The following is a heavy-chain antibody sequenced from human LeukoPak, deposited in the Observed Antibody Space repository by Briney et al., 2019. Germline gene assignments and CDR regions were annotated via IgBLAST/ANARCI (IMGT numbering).Heavy chain of an antibody. CDR1: GYTFTSYG. D-gene: IGHD3-9*01. CDR3: ARDLSSRLRYFDERLDY. CDR2: IIPIFGTA. Sequence: SVKVSCKASGYTFTSYGFSWVRQAPGQGLEWMGRIIPIFGTANYAQKFQGRVTITTDESTSTAYMELSSLRSEDTAVYYCARDLSSRLRYFDERLDYWGQGTLVTVSS. V-gene: IGHV1-69*05. J-gene: IGHJ4*02.